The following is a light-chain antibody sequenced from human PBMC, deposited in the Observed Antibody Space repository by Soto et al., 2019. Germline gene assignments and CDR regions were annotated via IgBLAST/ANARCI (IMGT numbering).Light chain of an antibody. CDR1: QSVNSNY. V-gene: IGKV3-20*01. J-gene: IGKJ2*01. Sequence: EIVLTQSPGTLSLSPGERATLSCRASQSVNSNYLAWYQQKPGQVPSPLRAAGVPDRLSGSGSGTDFTLTSRLEPEDYAVYYCQQYGTSPHTFGQGTKLEIK. CDR3: QQYGTSPHT.